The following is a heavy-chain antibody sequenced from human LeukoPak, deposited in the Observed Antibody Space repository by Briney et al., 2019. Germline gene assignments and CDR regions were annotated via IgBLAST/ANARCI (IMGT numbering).Heavy chain of an antibody. CDR2: ISYDGSNK. V-gene: IGHV3-30*04. D-gene: IGHD3-3*01. CDR1: GFTFSSYA. Sequence: GRSLRLSCAASGFTFSSYAMHWVRQAPGKGLEWVAVISYDGSNKYYADSVKGRFTISRDNSKNTLYLQMNSLRAEDTAVYYCAKGLRFLEWLSNDAFDIWGQGTMVTVSS. CDR3: AKGLRFLEWLSNDAFDI. J-gene: IGHJ3*02.